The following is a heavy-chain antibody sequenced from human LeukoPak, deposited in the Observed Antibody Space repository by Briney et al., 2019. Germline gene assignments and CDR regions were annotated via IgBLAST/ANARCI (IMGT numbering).Heavy chain of an antibody. CDR2: IYYSGST. J-gene: IGHJ4*02. CDR1: GGSISSSSYY. CDR3: ARQGRLLLQYYFDY. V-gene: IGHV4-39*01. Sequence: PSETLSLTCTVSGGSISSSSYYWGWLRQPPGKGLEWIGSIYYSGSTYYNPSLKSRVTISVDTSKNQFSLKLSSLTAADTAVYYCARQGRLLLQYYFDYWGQGTLVTVSS. D-gene: IGHD3-22*01.